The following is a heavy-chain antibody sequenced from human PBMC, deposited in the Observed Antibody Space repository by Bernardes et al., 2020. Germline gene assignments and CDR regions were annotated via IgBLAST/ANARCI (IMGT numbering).Heavy chain of an antibody. CDR3: ATDPWARPHAFDI. D-gene: IGHD3-16*01. CDR2: FDPEDGET. V-gene: IGHV1-24*01. J-gene: IGHJ3*02. CDR1: GYTLTELS. Sequence: ASVKVSCKVSGYTLTELSMHWVRQAPGKGLEWMGGFDPEDGETIYAQKFQGRVTMTEDTSTDTAYMELSSLRSEDTAVYYFATDPWARPHAFDIWGQGTLVTVSS.